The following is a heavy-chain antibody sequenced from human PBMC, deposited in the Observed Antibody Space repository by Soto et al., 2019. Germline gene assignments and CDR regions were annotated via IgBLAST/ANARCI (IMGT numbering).Heavy chain of an antibody. D-gene: IGHD3-10*01. CDR1: GGSFSGYY. CDR3: ARVFQTMVRGVIISGFDY. CDR2: INHSGST. Sequence: ETLSLTCAVYGGSFSGYYWSWIRQPPGKGLEWIGEINHSGSTNYNPSLKSRVTISVDTSKNQFSLKLSSVTAADTAVYYCARVFQTMVRGVIISGFDYWGQGTLVTVSS. J-gene: IGHJ4*02. V-gene: IGHV4-34*01.